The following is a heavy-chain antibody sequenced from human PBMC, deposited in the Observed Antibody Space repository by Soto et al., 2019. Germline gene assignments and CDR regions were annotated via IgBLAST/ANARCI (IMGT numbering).Heavy chain of an antibody. Sequence: PGGSLRLSCAASGFTFSSYAMSWVRQAPGKGLEWVSAISGSGGSTYYADSVKGRFTISRDNSKNTLYLQMNSLRAEDTAVYYCAKGPQYYDFWSGENYGMDVWGQGTTVTVSS. CDR3: AKGPQYYDFWSGENYGMDV. CDR1: GFTFSSYA. D-gene: IGHD3-3*01. CDR2: ISGSGGST. J-gene: IGHJ6*02. V-gene: IGHV3-23*01.